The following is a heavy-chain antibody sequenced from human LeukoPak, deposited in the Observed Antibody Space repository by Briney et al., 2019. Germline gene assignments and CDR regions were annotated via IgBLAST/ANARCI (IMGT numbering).Heavy chain of an antibody. CDR1: GGSISSYY. Sequence: SETLSLTCTVSGGSISSYYWSWIRQPPGKGLEWIGYIFYSGSTNYNPSLKSRVTISVDTSKNQFSLNLSSVTAADTAVYYCARDRGSGYGVEIDYWGQGTLVTVSS. J-gene: IGHJ4*02. D-gene: IGHD5-12*01. CDR3: ARDRGSGYGVEIDY. CDR2: IFYSGST. V-gene: IGHV4-59*12.